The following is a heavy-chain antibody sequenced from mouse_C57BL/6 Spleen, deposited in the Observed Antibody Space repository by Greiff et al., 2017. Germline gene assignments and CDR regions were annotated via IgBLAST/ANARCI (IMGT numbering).Heavy chain of an antibody. Sequence: VQLQQSGPVLVKPGASVKMSCKASGYTFTDYYMNWVKQSHGKSLEWIGVINPYNGGTSYNQKFKGKATLTVDKSSSTAYMELNSLTSEDSAVYYGARGSSYGGYYAMDYWGQGTSVTVSS. J-gene: IGHJ4*01. D-gene: IGHD1-1*01. CDR1: GYTFTDYY. CDR3: ARGSSYGGYYAMDY. V-gene: IGHV1-19*01. CDR2: INPYNGGT.